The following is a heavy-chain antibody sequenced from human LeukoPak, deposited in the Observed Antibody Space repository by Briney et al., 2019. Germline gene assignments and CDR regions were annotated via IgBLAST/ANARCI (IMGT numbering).Heavy chain of an antibody. CDR3: ARRELYFDY. V-gene: IGHV4-59*08. CDR2: IYYSGST. D-gene: IGHD1-26*01. J-gene: IGHJ4*02. Sequence: PSETLSLTCTVSGGSISSYYWSWIRQPPGKGLEWIGYIYYSGSTNYNPSLKSRVTISVDTSKNQFSLKLSSVTAAGTAVYYCARRELYFDYWGQGTLVTVSS. CDR1: GGSISSYY.